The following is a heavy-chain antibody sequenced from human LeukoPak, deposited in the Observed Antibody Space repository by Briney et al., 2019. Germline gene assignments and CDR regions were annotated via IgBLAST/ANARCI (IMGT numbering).Heavy chain of an antibody. D-gene: IGHD3-22*01. CDR1: GGSISSGGYS. Sequence: PSETLSLTCTVSGGSISSGGYSWSWIRQPPGKGLEWIGYIYHSGSTYYNPSLKSRVTISVDRSKNQFSLKLSSVTAADTAGYYCARGIHYYDSSGYYNYFDYWGQGTLVTVSS. J-gene: IGHJ4*02. V-gene: IGHV4-30-2*01. CDR3: ARGIHYYDSSGYYNYFDY. CDR2: IYHSGST.